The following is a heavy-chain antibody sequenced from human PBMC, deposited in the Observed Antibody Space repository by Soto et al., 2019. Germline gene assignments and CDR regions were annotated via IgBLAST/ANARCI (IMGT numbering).Heavy chain of an antibody. D-gene: IGHD1-1*01. V-gene: IGHV3-11*06. Sequence: PGGSLRLSCAASGFTFSDYYMSWIRQAPGKGLEWVSYISSSSSYTNYADSVKGRFTISRDNAKNSLYLQMNSLRAEDTAVYYCARAATGTANYYYGMDVWGQGTTVTVSS. CDR1: GFTFSDYY. CDR3: ARAATGTANYYYGMDV. CDR2: ISSSSSYT. J-gene: IGHJ6*02.